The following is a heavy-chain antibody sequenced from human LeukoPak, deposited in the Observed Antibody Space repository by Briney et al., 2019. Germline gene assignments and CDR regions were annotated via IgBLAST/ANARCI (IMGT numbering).Heavy chain of an antibody. CDR2: ISGSGGST. D-gene: IGHD1-26*01. V-gene: IGHV3-23*01. CDR1: GFIFSSYG. Sequence: GGSLRLSCAASGFIFSSYGMSWVRQAPGKGLEWVSAISGSGGSTYYADSVKGRFTISRDNSKNTLYLQMNSLRAEDTAVYYCAKAGSIRFDCWGQGTLVTVSS. CDR3: AKAGSIRFDC. J-gene: IGHJ4*02.